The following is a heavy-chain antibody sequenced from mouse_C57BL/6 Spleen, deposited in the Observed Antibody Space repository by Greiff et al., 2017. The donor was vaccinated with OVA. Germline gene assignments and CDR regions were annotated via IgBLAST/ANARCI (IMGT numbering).Heavy chain of an antibody. J-gene: IGHJ4*01. D-gene: IGHD1-1*01. CDR1: GFNIKDYY. V-gene: IGHV14-2*01. Sequence: EVKLMESGAELVKPGASVKLSCTASGFNIKDYYMHWVKQRTEQGLEWIGRIDPEDGETKYAPKFQGKATITADTSSNTAYLQLSSLTSEDTAVYYCARVTTVVDNYAMDYWGQVTSVTVSS. CDR2: IDPEDGET. CDR3: ARVTTVVDNYAMDY.